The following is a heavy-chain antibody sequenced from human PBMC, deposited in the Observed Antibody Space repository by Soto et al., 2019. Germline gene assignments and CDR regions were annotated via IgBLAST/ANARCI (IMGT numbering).Heavy chain of an antibody. D-gene: IGHD2-15*01. CDR3: ARGCSGGTCYGANDHYFYGLAV. J-gene: IGHJ6*02. CDR2: IRPRADGA. CDR1: GSSLNNYF. Sequence: QEQLVQSGAEVKKPGASVKVSCKASGSSLNNYFVSWVRQAPGQGLEWMGMIRPRADGAAHARKFQGRVSRTRDTSTNTVLMELTRLPSEDTAVYFCARGCSGGTCYGANDHYFYGLAVWGQGTTVTVSS. V-gene: IGHV1-46*02.